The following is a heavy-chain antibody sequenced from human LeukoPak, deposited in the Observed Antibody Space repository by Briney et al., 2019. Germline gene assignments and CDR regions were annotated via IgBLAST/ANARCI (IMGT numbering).Heavy chain of an antibody. CDR1: GGTFSSYA. V-gene: IGHV1-18*01. Sequence: ASVKVSCKASGGTFSSYAISWVRQAPGQGLEWMGWITFHNGDTNYAQKFQGRVTMTEDTSTDTAYMELSSLRSEDTAVYYCATQYSKPNAFDIWGQGTMVTVSS. J-gene: IGHJ3*02. CDR3: ATQYSKPNAFDI. CDR2: ITFHNGDT. D-gene: IGHD2-15*01.